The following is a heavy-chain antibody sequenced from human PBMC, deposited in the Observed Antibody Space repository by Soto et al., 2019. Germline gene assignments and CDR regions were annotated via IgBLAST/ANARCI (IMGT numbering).Heavy chain of an antibody. Sequence: QVQLVQSGAEVKKPGSSVKVSCKASGGTFSSYAISWVRQAPGQGLEWMGGIIPIFGTANYAQKFQGRVTITADESTSKAYMELSSLRSEDTAVYYCGLPETAAGTVSYYYYGMDVWGQGTTVTVSS. V-gene: IGHV1-69*01. D-gene: IGHD6-13*01. CDR3: GLPETAAGTVSYYYYGMDV. CDR2: IIPIFGTA. J-gene: IGHJ6*02. CDR1: GGTFSSYA.